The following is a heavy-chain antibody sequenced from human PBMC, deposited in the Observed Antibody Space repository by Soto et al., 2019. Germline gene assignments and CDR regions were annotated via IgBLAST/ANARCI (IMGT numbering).Heavy chain of an antibody. D-gene: IGHD2-15*01. Sequence: AASVKVSCKASGGTFSSYAISWVRQAPGQGLEWMGGIIPIFGTANYAQKFQGRVTITADESTSTAYMELSSLRSEDTAVYYCATQVEDVAPNYYSYYGIDVCGQRTTFT. CDR1: GGTFSSYA. V-gene: IGHV1-69*13. J-gene: IGHJ6*02. CDR2: IIPIFGTA. CDR3: ATQVEDVAPNYYSYYGIDV.